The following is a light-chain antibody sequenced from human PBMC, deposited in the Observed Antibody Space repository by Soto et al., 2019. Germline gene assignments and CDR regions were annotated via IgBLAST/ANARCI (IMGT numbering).Light chain of an antibody. CDR2: GAS. V-gene: IGKV3-20*01. Sequence: IVLTQSPGTLSLSPGERATLSCRASQSVSSDSLAWYQHKLGQAPRLLIYGASTRATCIPDRFSGSGSGTDFTLTISILEPEDFAVFSCQQYGSSPQTFGQGTKVDIK. CDR3: QQYGSSPQT. J-gene: IGKJ1*01. CDR1: QSVSSDS.